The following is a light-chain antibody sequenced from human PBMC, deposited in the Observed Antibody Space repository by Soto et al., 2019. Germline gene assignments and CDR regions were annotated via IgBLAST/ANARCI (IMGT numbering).Light chain of an antibody. J-gene: IGKJ1*01. Sequence: DIQMTQSASSLSASVGDRVSITCRASQSISRYVNWYQQKPGKAPNLLIYVASSLQSEVPSRFSGSGSGTDFTLTITSLQPEDFAEYHCQQYNNWPQTFGQGTKVDIK. V-gene: IGKV1-39*01. CDR3: QQYNNWPQT. CDR1: QSISRY. CDR2: VAS.